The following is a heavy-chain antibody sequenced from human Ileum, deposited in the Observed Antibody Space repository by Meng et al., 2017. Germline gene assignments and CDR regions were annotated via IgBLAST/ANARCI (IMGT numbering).Heavy chain of an antibody. CDR2: AST. J-gene: IGHJ4*02. D-gene: IGHD7-27*01. Sequence: QAQLLGSGPGLLRPSETLSLICTVSGASVTTSHYQWGWIRQPPGKGLEWIGYASTNYNPSLKSRLTISLDTSKNQVSLKLTSVTAADTAVYYCARDHWGSLDYWGQGILVTVSS. CDR1: GASVTTSHYQ. CDR3: ARDHWGSLDY. V-gene: IGHV4-61*01.